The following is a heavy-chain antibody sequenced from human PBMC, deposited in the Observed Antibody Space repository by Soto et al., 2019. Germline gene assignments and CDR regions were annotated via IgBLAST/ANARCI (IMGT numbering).Heavy chain of an antibody. CDR1: GFTFSSYW. CDR3: ARVVGGSGSSPGAFDI. V-gene: IGHV3-7*01. D-gene: IGHD1-26*01. CDR2: IKKDGSGK. J-gene: IGHJ3*02. Sequence: GGSLRLSCAASGFTFSSYWMSWVRQAPGKGLEWVANIKKDGSGKYYVDSVKGRFTISRDKAKNSLYLQMNSLRAEDTAVYYCARVVGGSGSSPGAFDIWGQGTMVTVSS.